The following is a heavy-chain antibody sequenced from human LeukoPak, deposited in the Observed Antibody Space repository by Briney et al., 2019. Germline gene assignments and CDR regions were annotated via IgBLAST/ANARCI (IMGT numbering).Heavy chain of an antibody. CDR1: GFTFSSYA. D-gene: IGHD2-2*02. V-gene: IGHV3-30-3*01. J-gene: IGHJ3*02. CDR2: ISYDGSNK. CDR3: ARGLRLASCYTDCAFDI. Sequence: PGRSLRLSCAASGFTFSSYAMHWVRQAPGKGLEWVAVISYDGSNKYYADSVKGRFTISRDNAKNSLYLQMNSLRAEDTAVYYCARGLRLASCYTDCAFDIWGQGTMVTVSS.